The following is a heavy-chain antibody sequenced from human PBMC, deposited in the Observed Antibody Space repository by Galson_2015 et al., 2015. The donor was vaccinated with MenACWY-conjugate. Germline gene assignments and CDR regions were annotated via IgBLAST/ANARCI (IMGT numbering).Heavy chain of an antibody. V-gene: IGHV4-59*01. D-gene: IGHD2-2*02. CDR1: GGSISSYY. CDR3: ARSPLRDCTATACYTFDY. J-gene: IGHJ4*02. CDR2: IYFSGST. Sequence: SETLSLTCTVSGGSISSYYWSWIRQPPGKGLEWIGYIYFSGSTNSNPSLESRVTLSVDTSKSQFSLKLSSVTAADTAVYYCARSPLRDCTATACYTFDYWGQGTLATVSS.